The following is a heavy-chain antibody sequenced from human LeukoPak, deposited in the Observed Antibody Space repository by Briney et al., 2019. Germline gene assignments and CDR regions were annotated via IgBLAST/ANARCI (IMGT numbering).Heavy chain of an antibody. CDR1: GFTFSSYA. CDR3: AKDKASGSYDTAGSEVT. CDR2: ISGSGGST. Sequence: PGGTLRLSCAASGFTFSSYAMSWVRQAPGKGLEWVSAISGSGGSTYYADSVKGRFTISRDNSKNTLYLQMNSLRAEDTAVYYCAKDKASGSYDTAGSEVTWGQGTLVTVSS. D-gene: IGHD1-26*01. V-gene: IGHV3-23*01. J-gene: IGHJ4*02.